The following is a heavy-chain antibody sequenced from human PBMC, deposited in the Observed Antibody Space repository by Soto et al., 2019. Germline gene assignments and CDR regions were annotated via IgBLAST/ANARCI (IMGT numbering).Heavy chain of an antibody. V-gene: IGHV1-18*01. D-gene: IGHD3-16*01. CDR1: GYSFTRYG. CDR2: INTYTGNT. CDR3: AMVDVYVTPSPQDV. J-gene: IGHJ6*04. Sequence: QVQLVQSRAEVKNPGASVKVSCKASGYSFTRYGIAWARQAPGQGLEWMGWINTYTGNTNYAQNLQGRVTLTTDTSTSTAYMELTSLRSNDTAIYYCAMVDVYVTPSPQDVWGKGTTVIVSS.